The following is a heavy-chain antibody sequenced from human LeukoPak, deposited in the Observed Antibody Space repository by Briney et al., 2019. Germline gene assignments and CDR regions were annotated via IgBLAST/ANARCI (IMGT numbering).Heavy chain of an antibody. J-gene: IGHJ5*02. CDR1: GGSFSGYY. CDR2: INHSGST. CDR3: ARGLRLGYCSGGSCYYWFDP. V-gene: IGHV4-34*01. D-gene: IGHD2-15*01. Sequence: SETLSLTCAVYGGSFSGYYWSWIRQPPGKGLEWIGEINHSGSTNYNLSLKSRVTISTDTSKNQFSLNLRSVIAADTAVYYCARGLRLGYCSGGSCYYWFDPWGQGTRVTVSS.